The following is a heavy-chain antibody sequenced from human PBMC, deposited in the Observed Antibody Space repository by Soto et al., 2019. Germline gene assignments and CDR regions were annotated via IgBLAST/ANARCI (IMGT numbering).Heavy chain of an antibody. Sequence: LGESLKISCKGSGYSFTSYWIGWVRQMPGKGLEWMGIIYPGDSDTRYSPSFQGQVTISADKSISTAYLQWSSLKASDTAMYYCARLPAEYCSGGSCYLDYFDSWGQGTLVTVSS. CDR1: GYSFTSYW. D-gene: IGHD2-15*01. CDR2: IYPGDSDT. CDR3: ARLPAEYCSGGSCYLDYFDS. J-gene: IGHJ4*02. V-gene: IGHV5-51*01.